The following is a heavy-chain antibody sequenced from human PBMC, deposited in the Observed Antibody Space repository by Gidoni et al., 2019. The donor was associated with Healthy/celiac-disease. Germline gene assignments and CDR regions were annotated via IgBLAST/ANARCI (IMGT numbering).Heavy chain of an antibody. V-gene: IGHV3-7*01. CDR2: IKQDGSEK. CDR1: GFTFSSYW. CDR3: AREMELNGGFLYLRSYGMDV. Sequence: EVQLVESGGGLVQPGGSLRLSCAASGFTFSSYWMSWVRQAPGKGLEWVANIKQDGSEKYYVDSVKGRFTISRDNAKNSLYLQMNSLRAEDTAVYYCAREMELNGGFLYLRSYGMDVWGQGTTVTVSS. J-gene: IGHJ6*02. D-gene: IGHD3-10*01.